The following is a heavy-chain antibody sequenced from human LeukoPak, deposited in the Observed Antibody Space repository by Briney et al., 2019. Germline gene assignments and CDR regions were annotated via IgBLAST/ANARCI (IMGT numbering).Heavy chain of an antibody. CDR2: INPTSGGT. V-gene: IGHV1-2*02. CDR1: GYTFIGYY. D-gene: IGHD5/OR15-5a*01. J-gene: IGHJ4*02. Sequence: ASVKVSCKASGYTFIGYYLRWVRRAPGQGLEWMGWINPTSGGTNYAQKFQDRVTMTRDTSINTAYMELSRLTSDDTAVYYCARLVGLSTTASYWGQGTLVIVSS. CDR3: ARLVGLSTTASY.